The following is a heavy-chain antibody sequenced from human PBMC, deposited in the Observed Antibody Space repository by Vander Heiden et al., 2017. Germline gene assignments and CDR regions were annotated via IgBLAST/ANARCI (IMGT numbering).Heavy chain of an antibody. V-gene: IGHV1-69*10. D-gene: IGHD6-19*01. CDR1: GGTFSSYA. J-gene: IGHJ5*02. CDR3: ARAIPIDSSHGWFDP. CDR2: IIPILGIA. Sequence: QVQLVQSGAEVKKPGSSVQVSCKASGGTFSSYAISWVRQAPGQGLEWMVGIIPILGIANYAQKFQGRVTITADKSTSTAYMELSSLRSEDTAVYYCARAIPIDSSHGWFDPWGQGTLVTVSS.